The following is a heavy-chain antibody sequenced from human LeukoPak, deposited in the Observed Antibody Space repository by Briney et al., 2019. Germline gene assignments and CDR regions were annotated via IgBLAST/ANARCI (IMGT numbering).Heavy chain of an antibody. V-gene: IGHV3-30*02. D-gene: IGHD6-13*01. CDR2: IRYDGSNK. CDR1: GFTFSSYG. CDR3: AKSGGVSSWYDEYYFDY. Sequence: GGSLRLSCAASGFTFSSYGMHWVRQAPGKGLEWVAFIRYDGSNKYYADSVRGRFTISRDNAKNSLYLQMNSLRAEDTALYYCAKSGGVSSWYDEYYFDYWGQGTLVTVSS. J-gene: IGHJ4*02.